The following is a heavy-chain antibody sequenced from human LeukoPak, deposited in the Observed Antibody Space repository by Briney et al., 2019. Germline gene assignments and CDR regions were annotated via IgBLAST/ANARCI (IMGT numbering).Heavy chain of an antibody. CDR1: GYTFTSYD. CDR3: ARRGRGTMVREFGRVYYYYYMDV. CDR2: INPNSGGT. V-gene: IGHV1-2*02. D-gene: IGHD3-10*01. J-gene: IGHJ6*03. Sequence: GASVKVSCKASGYTFTSYDINWVRQATGQGLEWMGWINPNSGGTNYAQKFQGRVTMTRDTSISTAYMELSRLRSDDTAVYYCARRGRGTMVREFGRVYYYYYMDVWGKGTTVTVSS.